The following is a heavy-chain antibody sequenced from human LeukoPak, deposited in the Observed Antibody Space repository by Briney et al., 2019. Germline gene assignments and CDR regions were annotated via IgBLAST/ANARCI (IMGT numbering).Heavy chain of an antibody. J-gene: IGHJ6*04. CDR3: ARDSPGVVPAAIVDGMDV. D-gene: IGHD2-2*02. Sequence: PGGSLRLSCAASGFTFSSYWMHWVRQAPGKGLVWVSRINRDGSSTSYADSVKGRFTISRDNAKNTLYLQMNSLRAEDTALYYCARDSPGVVPAAIVDGMDVWGKGTTVTVSS. V-gene: IGHV3-74*01. CDR2: INRDGSST. CDR1: GFTFSSYW.